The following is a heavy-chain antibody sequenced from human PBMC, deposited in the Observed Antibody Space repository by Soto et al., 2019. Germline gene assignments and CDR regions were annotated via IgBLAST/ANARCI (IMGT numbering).Heavy chain of an antibody. CDR2: ISGSGGST. CDR1: GFTFSSYA. Sequence: PGGSLRLSCSASGFTFSSYAMSWVRQAPGKGLEWVSAISGSGGSTYYPGSVKGRFTISRENAKNSLYLQMNSLRAGDAAVYYCARGGGSSGWYDRNDAFDIWGQGTMVTVS. V-gene: IGHV3-23*01. CDR3: ARGGGSSGWYDRNDAFDI. J-gene: IGHJ3*02. D-gene: IGHD6-19*01.